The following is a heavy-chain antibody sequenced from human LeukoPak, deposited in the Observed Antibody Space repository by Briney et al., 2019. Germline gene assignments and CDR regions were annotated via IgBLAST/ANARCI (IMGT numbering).Heavy chain of an antibody. V-gene: IGHV3-21*01. D-gene: IGHD3-3*01. Sequence: GGSLRLSCAASGFTFSSYSMNWVRQAPGKGLEWVSSISNSSSYIYYADSVKGRFTISRDNAKNSLYLQMNSLRAEDTAVYYCARDYDFWSGYFSFDPWGQGTLVTVSS. CDR3: ARDYDFWSGYFSFDP. J-gene: IGHJ5*02. CDR1: GFTFSSYS. CDR2: ISNSSSYI.